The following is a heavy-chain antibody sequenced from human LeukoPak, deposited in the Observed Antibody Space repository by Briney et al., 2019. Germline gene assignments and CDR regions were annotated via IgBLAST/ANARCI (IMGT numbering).Heavy chain of an antibody. CDR3: AREEGFCRSTSCSAPFDY. CDR2: INANSGDT. CDR1: GYTFTGYH. J-gene: IGHJ4*02. Sequence: ASVKVSCKASGYTFTGYHMHWVRQAPGQGLEWMGWINANSGDTIYAQKFQGRVTMTRDTSISTAYMELSRLRSDDTAVYYCAREEGFCRSTSCSAPFDYWGQGTLVTVSS. D-gene: IGHD2-2*01. V-gene: IGHV1-2*02.